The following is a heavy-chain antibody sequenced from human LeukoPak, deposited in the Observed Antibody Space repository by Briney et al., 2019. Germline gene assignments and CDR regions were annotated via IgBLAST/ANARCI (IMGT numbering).Heavy chain of an antibody. J-gene: IGHJ4*02. Sequence: SVKVSCKASGGTFSSYAISWVRQAPGQGLEWMGRIIPIFGTANYAQKFQGRVTITTGEATSTAYMELSSLRSEDTAVYYCAREDHETYYYDSSGYWWYYWGQGTLVTVSS. V-gene: IGHV1-69*05. D-gene: IGHD3-22*01. CDR2: IIPIFGTA. CDR1: GGTFSSYA. CDR3: AREDHETYYYDSSGYWWYY.